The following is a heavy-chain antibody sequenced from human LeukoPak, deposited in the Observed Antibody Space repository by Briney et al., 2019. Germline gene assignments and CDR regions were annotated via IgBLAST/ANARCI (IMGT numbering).Heavy chain of an antibody. J-gene: IGHJ6*02. Sequence: GESLKISCKASGYTFTSYGISWVRQAPGQGLEWMGWISAYNGNTNYAQKLQGRVTMTTDTSTSTAYMELRSLRSDDTAVYYCARDSLPAAAGTNYYYGMDVWGQGTTVTVSS. CDR2: ISAYNGNT. CDR3: ARDSLPAAAGTNYYYGMDV. V-gene: IGHV1-18*01. D-gene: IGHD6-13*01. CDR1: GYTFTSYG.